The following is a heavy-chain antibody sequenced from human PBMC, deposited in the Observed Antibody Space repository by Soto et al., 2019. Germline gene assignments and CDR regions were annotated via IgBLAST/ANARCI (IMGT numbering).Heavy chain of an antibody. CDR3: ARDGIQGCGGDCYGIYYYYYMDV. CDR2: INHSGST. V-gene: IGHV4-34*01. CDR1: GGSFSGYY. D-gene: IGHD2-21*01. J-gene: IGHJ6*03. Sequence: SETLSLTCAVYGGSFSGYYWSWIRQPPGKGLERIGEINHSGSTNYNPSLKSRVTISVDTSKNQFSLKLSSVTAADTAVYYCARDGIQGCGGDCYGIYYYYYMDVWGKGTTVTV.